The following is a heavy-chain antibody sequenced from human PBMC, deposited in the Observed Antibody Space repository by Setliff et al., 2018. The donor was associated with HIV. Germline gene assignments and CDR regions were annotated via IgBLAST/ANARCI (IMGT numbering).Heavy chain of an antibody. D-gene: IGHD3-3*01. Sequence: PSETLSLTCAVSGYSISSGYYWGWVRQPPEKGLEGSGSFYHSGSTYYNPSLKSRVTISVDTSKNQFSLKLSSVTAADTAVYYCARAPITIFGVIIIPVYFDYWGQGTLVTVSS. CDR2: FYHSGST. CDR1: GYSISSGYY. J-gene: IGHJ4*02. V-gene: IGHV4-38-2*01. CDR3: ARAPITIFGVIIIPVYFDY.